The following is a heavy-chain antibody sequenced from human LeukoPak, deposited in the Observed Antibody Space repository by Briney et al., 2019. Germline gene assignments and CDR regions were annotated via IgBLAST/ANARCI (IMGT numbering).Heavy chain of an antibody. CDR1: GGSINSYY. Sequence: PSETLSLTCTVSGGSINSYYWSWIRQPPGKGLEWIGYIYYSGSTNYNPSLKSRVTISVDTSKNQFSLKLSSVTAADTAVYYCARDSRGFDYWGQGTLVTVSS. D-gene: IGHD2-2*01. V-gene: IGHV4-59*01. CDR2: IYYSGST. CDR3: ARDSRGFDY. J-gene: IGHJ4*02.